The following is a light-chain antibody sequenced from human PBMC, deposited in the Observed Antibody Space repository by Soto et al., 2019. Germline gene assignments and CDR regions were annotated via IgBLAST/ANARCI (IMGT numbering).Light chain of an antibody. Sequence: DIQMTQSPSSLSASVGDRVTITCQASQDISNSLNWYQQKPGKVPKLLIFDASNLETGVPSRFSGSGSVTDFTFTITSLQTEDIATYYCQQYDNLVTFGGGTRVEIK. J-gene: IGKJ4*01. CDR3: QQYDNLVT. V-gene: IGKV1-33*01. CDR1: QDISNS. CDR2: DAS.